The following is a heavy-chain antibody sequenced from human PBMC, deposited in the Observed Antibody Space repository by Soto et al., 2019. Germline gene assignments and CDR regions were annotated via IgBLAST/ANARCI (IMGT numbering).Heavy chain of an antibody. V-gene: IGHV3-33*01. CDR3: ARDLVRSGGMDV. D-gene: IGHD2-15*01. J-gene: IGHJ6*02. Sequence: QVQLVESGGGVVQPGRSLRLSCAASGFTFSTYGMHWVRQAPGKGLEWVALIWYDGSNEHYADSVKGQFTISRDNSKNTLHLQMNSLRAEDTAVYYCARDLVRSGGMDVWGQGTTVTVSS. CDR1: GFTFSTYG. CDR2: IWYDGSNE.